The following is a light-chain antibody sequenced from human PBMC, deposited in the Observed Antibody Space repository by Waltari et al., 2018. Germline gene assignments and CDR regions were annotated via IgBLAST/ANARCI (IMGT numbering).Light chain of an antibody. CDR1: SSNVGSGR. V-gene: IGLV1-44*01. CDR3: AAWDVNLNGVL. J-gene: IGLJ3*02. Sequence: SVLTQPPSASGTPGQRVTISCSGSSSNVGSGRVNWYKQLPRTAPKLLIHSNDQRPSGVPDRFSGSRSGTSASLAISGLQSEDEADYYCAAWDVNLNGVLFGGGTKLTVL. CDR2: SND.